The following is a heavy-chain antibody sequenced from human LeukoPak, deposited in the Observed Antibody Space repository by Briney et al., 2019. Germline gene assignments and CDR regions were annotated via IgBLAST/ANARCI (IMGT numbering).Heavy chain of an antibody. J-gene: IGHJ3*02. D-gene: IGHD6-6*01. V-gene: IGHV3-53*01. CDR3: ARTPVPQLGGRAFDI. Sequence: GGSLRLSCAASGFTFSSYSMNWVRPAPGKGLEWVSVIYSGGSTYYADSVKGRFTVSRDNSKNTLYLQMNSLRAEDTAVYYCARTPVPQLGGRAFDIWGRGTMVTVSS. CDR1: GFTFSSYS. CDR2: IYSGGST.